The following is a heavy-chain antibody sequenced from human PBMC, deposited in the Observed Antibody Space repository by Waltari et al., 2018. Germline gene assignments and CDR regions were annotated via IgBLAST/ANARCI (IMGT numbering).Heavy chain of an antibody. CDR3: ARLGFSSSSSDY. D-gene: IGHD6-6*01. V-gene: IGHV4-38-2*01. J-gene: IGHJ4*02. CDR1: GYSISSGYY. Sequence: QVQLQESGPGLVKPSETLSLTCAVSGYSISSGYYWGWIRQPPGKGLEWSGRIYHSGSTTYIPSPKSRVTISVDMSKNQFSLKLSSVTAADTAVYYCARLGFSSSSSDYWGQGTLVTVSS. CDR2: IYHSGST.